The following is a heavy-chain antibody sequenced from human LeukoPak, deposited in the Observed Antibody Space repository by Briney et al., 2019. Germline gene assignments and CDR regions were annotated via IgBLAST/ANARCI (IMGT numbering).Heavy chain of an antibody. CDR1: GGSISSDRYS. CDR2: IYHSGST. J-gene: IGHJ5*02. CDR3: ARHGYYRGWFDP. Sequence: SETLSLTCTVSGGSISSDRYSWSWIRQPPGKGLEWIGYIYHSGSTKYNPSLKSRVTISVDTSKNQFSLKLSSVTAADTAVYYCARHGYYRGWFDPWGQGTLVTVSS. D-gene: IGHD3-22*01. V-gene: IGHV4-61*01.